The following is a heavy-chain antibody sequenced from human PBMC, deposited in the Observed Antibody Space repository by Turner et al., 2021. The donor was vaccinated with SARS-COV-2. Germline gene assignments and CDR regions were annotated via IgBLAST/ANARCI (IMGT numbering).Heavy chain of an antibody. CDR2: SSSRISYI. CDR1: GFTFSSYS. CDR3: ARGDDFWSGYSNYGMDV. Sequence: EVQLVESGGGLVKPGGSLRLSCAASGFTFSSYSMNWVSQAPGKGLEWVSSSSSRISYIYYAASVKGRFTISRDNAKNSLYLQMNSLRAEDTAVYYCARGDDFWSGYSNYGMDVWGQGTTVTVSS. V-gene: IGHV3-21*01. D-gene: IGHD3-3*01. J-gene: IGHJ6*02.